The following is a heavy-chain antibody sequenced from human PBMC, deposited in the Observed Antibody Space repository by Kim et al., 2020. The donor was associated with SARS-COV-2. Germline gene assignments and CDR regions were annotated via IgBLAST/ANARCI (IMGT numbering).Heavy chain of an antibody. V-gene: IGHV3-7*03. J-gene: IGHJ4*02. Sequence: GGSLRLSCAASGFTFSSYWMSWVRQAPGKGLEWVANIKQDGSEKYYVDSVKGRFTISRDNAKNSLYLQMNSLRAEDTAVYYCARALKYYDILTGYFPEDYWGQGTLVTVSS. CDR3: ARALKYYDILTGYFPEDY. CDR1: GFTFSSYW. CDR2: IKQDGSEK. D-gene: IGHD3-9*01.